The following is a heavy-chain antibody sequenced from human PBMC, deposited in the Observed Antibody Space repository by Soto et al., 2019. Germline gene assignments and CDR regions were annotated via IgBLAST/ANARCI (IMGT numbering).Heavy chain of an antibody. CDR2: IDPSDSYT. CDR3: SRYRAAHPLGRQAV. V-gene: IGHV5-10-1*01. J-gene: IGHJ6*02. D-gene: IGHD6-6*01. Sequence: GEALKISCNGSGYSFTNCWIIWVRQMPGKGLEWMGRIDPSDSYTNYSPSFQGHVTISAAKTISTAYLQWSSLKASDTPMYYCSRYRAAHPLGRQAVRGQRTTDLVSS. CDR1: GYSFTNCW.